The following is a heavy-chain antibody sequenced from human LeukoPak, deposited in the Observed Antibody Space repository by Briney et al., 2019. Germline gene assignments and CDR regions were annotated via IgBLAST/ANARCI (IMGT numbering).Heavy chain of an antibody. V-gene: IGHV4-39*07. J-gene: IGHJ5*02. CDR3: AREGIAVADTSGLWFDP. D-gene: IGHD6-19*01. Sequence: PSETLSLTCTVSGGSISSSSYYWGWIRQPPGKGLEWIGSIYYSGSTYYNPSLKSRVTISVDTSKNQFSLKLSSVTAADTAVYYCAREGIAVADTSGLWFDPWGQGTLVTVSS. CDR2: IYYSGST. CDR1: GGSISSSSYY.